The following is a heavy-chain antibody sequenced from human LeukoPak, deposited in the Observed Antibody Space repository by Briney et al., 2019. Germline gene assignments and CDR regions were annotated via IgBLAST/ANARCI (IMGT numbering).Heavy chain of an antibody. CDR3: AKPIAAARAPFDY. CDR1: GFTFSSYA. V-gene: IGHV3-23*01. J-gene: IGHJ4*02. Sequence: PGGSLRLSCAASGFTFSSYAMSWVRQAPGKGLEWVSAISGSGGSTYYADSVKGRFTISRDNSKNTLYPQMNSLRAEDTAVYYCAKPIAAARAPFDYWGQGTLVTVSS. D-gene: IGHD6-13*01. CDR2: ISGSGGST.